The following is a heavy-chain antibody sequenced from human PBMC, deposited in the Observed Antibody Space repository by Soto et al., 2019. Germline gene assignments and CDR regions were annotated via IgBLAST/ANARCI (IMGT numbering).Heavy chain of an antibody. D-gene: IGHD3-9*01. Sequence: SETLSLTCTVSGGSISSNSYYWSWIRQPPGKGLEWIGYIYYSGSTYYNPSLKSRVTISVDTSKNQFSLKLSSVTAADTAVYYCARDDYDILTGYYNPIGNYWGQGTLVTVSS. V-gene: IGHV4-31*03. CDR3: ARDDYDILTGYYNPIGNY. CDR1: GGSISSNSYY. J-gene: IGHJ4*02. CDR2: IYYSGST.